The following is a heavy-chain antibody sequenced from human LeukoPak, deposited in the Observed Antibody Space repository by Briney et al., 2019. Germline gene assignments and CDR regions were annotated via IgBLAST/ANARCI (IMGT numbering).Heavy chain of an antibody. J-gene: IGHJ3*02. CDR2: IYHSGST. Sequence: SETLSLTCTVSGYSISSGYYWGWIRQPPGKGLEWIGSIYHSGSTYYNPSLKSRVTISVDTSKNQFSLKLSPVTAADTAVYYCARSTGVVTVDAFDIWGQGTMVTVSS. CDR3: ARSTGVVTVDAFDI. CDR1: GYSISSGYY. D-gene: IGHD3-3*01. V-gene: IGHV4-38-2*02.